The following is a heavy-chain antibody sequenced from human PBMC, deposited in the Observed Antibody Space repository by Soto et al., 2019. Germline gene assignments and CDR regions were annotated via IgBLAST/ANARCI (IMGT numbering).Heavy chain of an antibody. J-gene: IGHJ6*02. Sequence: SETLSLTCTVSGGSIMSTSTYYLCCIRHPPVKGLEWIGSMYYSGITYYNPSLKSRVTISVDMSKNQFSLKVRSVTAADTAVYYCARAQYGDYAYYYYGMDVWGQGTTVTVSS. V-gene: IGHV4-39*01. CDR3: ARAQYGDYAYYYYGMDV. D-gene: IGHD4-17*01. CDR2: MYYSGIT. CDR1: GGSIMSTSTYY.